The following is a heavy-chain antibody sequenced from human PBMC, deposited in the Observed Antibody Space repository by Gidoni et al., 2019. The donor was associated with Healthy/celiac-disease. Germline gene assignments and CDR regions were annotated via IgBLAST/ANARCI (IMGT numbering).Heavy chain of an antibody. D-gene: IGHD2-2*01. CDR1: GCTFSSYA. V-gene: IGHV1-69*06. CDR3: ARGIGGYQLLSGFDY. Sequence: QVQLVQSGAEVKKPVSSVKVSCKASGCTFSSYAIGWVRQAPGQGLEWMGGIIPIFGTANYAQKFQGRVTITADKSTSTAYMELSSLRSEDTAVYYCARGIGGYQLLSGFDYWGQGTLVTVSS. CDR2: IIPIFGTA. J-gene: IGHJ4*02.